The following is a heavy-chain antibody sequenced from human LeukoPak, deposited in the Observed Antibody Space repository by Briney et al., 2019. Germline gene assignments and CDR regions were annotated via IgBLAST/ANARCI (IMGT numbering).Heavy chain of an antibody. D-gene: IGHD3-10*01. V-gene: IGHV3-30*18. CDR3: AKDGYGSGPNGAFDI. CDR1: GFTFSSFG. Sequence: GGCLSLSCAASGFTFSSFGMHWVRQAQGEGRGWVAVILYDGSNKYYADSVKGRFTTSRDNSKNTLYLQMNSLRAEDTAVYYCAKDGYGSGPNGAFDIWGQGTMVTVSS. J-gene: IGHJ3*02. CDR2: ILYDGSNK.